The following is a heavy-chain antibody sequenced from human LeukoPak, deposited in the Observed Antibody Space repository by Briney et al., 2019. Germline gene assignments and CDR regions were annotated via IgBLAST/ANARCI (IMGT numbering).Heavy chain of an antibody. CDR1: GGSISSYY. CDR2: IYYSGST. Sequence: SETLSLTCTVSGGSISSYYWNWIRQPPGKGLEWIGYIYYSGSTNYNPSLKSRVTISVDTSKNQFSLKLSSVTAADTAVYYCALGVVGATTGPFDYWGQGTLVTVSS. J-gene: IGHJ4*02. V-gene: IGHV4-59*08. CDR3: ALGVVGATTGPFDY. D-gene: IGHD1-26*01.